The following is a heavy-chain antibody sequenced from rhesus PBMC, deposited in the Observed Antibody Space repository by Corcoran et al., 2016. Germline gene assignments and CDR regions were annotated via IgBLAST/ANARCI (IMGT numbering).Heavy chain of an antibody. V-gene: IGHV4-80*01. J-gene: IGHJ4*01. D-gene: IGHD6S26*01. CDR1: GGSFSSYW. Sequence: QLQLQESGPGLVKPSETLSLTCAVSGGSFSSYWWSWIRQPPGKGLEWIGEINGNSGSTNYNPSPKSRVTISKGASKNQFSLKLSSVTAADTAVYYCARYILYSSGWSDFDYWGQGVLVTVSS. CDR2: INGNSGST. CDR3: ARYILYSSGWSDFDY.